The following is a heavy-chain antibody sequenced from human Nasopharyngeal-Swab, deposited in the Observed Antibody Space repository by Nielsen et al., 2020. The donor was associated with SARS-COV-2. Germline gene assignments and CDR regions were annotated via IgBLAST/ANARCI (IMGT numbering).Heavy chain of an antibody. J-gene: IGHJ4*02. D-gene: IGHD1-26*01. CDR3: ARARGGSYYSPFDY. V-gene: IGHV3-30*04. Sequence: GESLKISCAASGFTFSSYAMHWVRQAPGKGLEWVAVISYDGSNKYYADSVKGRFTISRDNSKNTLYLRMNSLRAYDTAEYYCARARGGSYYSPFDYWGQGTMVTVSS. CDR2: ISYDGSNK. CDR1: GFTFSSYA.